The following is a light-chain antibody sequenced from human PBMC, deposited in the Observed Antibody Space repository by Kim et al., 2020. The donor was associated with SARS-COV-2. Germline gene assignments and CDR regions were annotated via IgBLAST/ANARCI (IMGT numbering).Light chain of an antibody. V-gene: IGLV1-47*01. CDR1: SSNLGRNY. CDR2: RGN. Sequence: GQRVTISCSGGSSNLGRNYVYWYQHVPGAAPKLLIYRGNNRPSGVPDRFAGSKSDNSASLVISGLRSEDEADYYCAAWDDSLSAYVFGTGTRSPS. J-gene: IGLJ1*01. CDR3: AAWDDSLSAYV.